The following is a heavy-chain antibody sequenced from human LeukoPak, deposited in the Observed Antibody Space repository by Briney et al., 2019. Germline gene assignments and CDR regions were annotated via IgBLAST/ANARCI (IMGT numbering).Heavy chain of an antibody. CDR2: IYSGGAT. D-gene: IGHD3-16*01. J-gene: IGHJ4*02. V-gene: IGHV3-66*01. CDR1: GFTFSSYA. CDR3: ARERGGYYEKNGYSDY. Sequence: GGSLRLSCAASGFTFSSYAMSWVRQAPGKGLEWVSVIYSGGATYYADSVKGRFTISRDNSKNTLYLQMNRLRAEDTAVYYCARERGGYYEKNGYSDYWGQGTLVTVSS.